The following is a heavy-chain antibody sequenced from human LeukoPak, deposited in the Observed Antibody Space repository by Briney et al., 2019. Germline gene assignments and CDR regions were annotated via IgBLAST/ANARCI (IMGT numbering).Heavy chain of an antibody. CDR2: ISSSSSYI. J-gene: IGHJ6*03. CDR3: ARDSGDYYMDV. V-gene: IGHV3-21*01. Sequence: SGGSLRLSCAASGFTFSSYSMNWVRQAPGKGLEWVSSISSSSSYIYYADSVKGRFTISRDNAKNSLYLQMNSLRAEDTAVYYCARDSGDYYMDVWGKGTTVTVSS. D-gene: IGHD1-14*01. CDR1: GFTFSSYS.